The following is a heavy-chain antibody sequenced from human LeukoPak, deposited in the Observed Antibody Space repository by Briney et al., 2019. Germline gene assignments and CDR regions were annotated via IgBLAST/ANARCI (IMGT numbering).Heavy chain of an antibody. J-gene: IGHJ4*02. V-gene: IGHV3-23*01. CDR1: GFTFSSYA. CDR3: VKEDYYASETNFDY. CDR2: ISGSGGST. D-gene: IGHD3-10*01. Sequence: GGSLRLSCAASGFTFSSYAMSWVRQAPGKGLEWVSAISGSGGSTYYADSVKGRFTISRDNSKNTLYLQMNSLRAEDTAIYYCVKEDYYASETNFDYWGQGTLVTVSS.